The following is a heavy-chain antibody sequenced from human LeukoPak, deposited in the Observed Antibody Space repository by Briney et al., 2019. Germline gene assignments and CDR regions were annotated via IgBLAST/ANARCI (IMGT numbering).Heavy chain of an antibody. V-gene: IGHV4-59*01. J-gene: IGHJ4*02. Sequence: SETLSLTCTVSGVSISSYYWSWIRLPPGKGLEWIGYIYYTGATYYNPSLKSRVTISLDTSKNQFSLKLSSVTAADAAVYYCARAGYSYGTGYYFDYWGQGALVTVSS. CDR2: IYYTGAT. D-gene: IGHD5-18*01. CDR1: GVSISSYY. CDR3: ARAGYSYGTGYYFDY.